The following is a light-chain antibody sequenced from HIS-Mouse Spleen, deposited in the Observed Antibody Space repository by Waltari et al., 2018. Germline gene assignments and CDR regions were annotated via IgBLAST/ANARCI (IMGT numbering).Light chain of an antibody. CDR1: QSVSSSY. V-gene: IGKV3-20*01. CDR3: QQYGSSPGT. Sequence: EIVLTQSPGTLSLSPGERDTLSCRARQSVSSSYLAWYQRKPGHAPRRLLYGASSRATGIPDRFSGSGSGTDFTLTISRLEPEDFAVYYCQQYGSSPGTFGQGTKLEIK. J-gene: IGKJ2*01. CDR2: GAS.